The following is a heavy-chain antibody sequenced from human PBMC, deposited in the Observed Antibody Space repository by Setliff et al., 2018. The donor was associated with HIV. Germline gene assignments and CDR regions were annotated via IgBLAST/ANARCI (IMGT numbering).Heavy chain of an antibody. Sequence: GASVKVSCKTVGFPFTGNYLHWVRQAPGQGLEWMGWIDPITGDTKYAQKFQGRVTMTRDTSISTAYMELRRLRSDDTAVYYCARSYIAFLSTWYYGMDVWGQGTTVTVSS. J-gene: IGHJ6*02. CDR1: GFPFTGNY. V-gene: IGHV1-2*02. D-gene: IGHD5-18*01. CDR3: ARSYIAFLSTWYYGMDV. CDR2: IDPITGDT.